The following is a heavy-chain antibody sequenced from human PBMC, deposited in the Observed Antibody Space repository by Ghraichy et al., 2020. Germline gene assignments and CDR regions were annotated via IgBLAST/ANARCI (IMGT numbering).Heavy chain of an antibody. CDR2: LYWDDDR. CDR3: THALRGPSCGGSRCYFFDH. CDR1: GFSLSTNGVA. V-gene: IGHV2-5*02. D-gene: IGHD2-15*01. Sequence: SGPTLVKPTQTLTLTCTFSGFSLSTNGVAVGWIRQSPGKAPEWLAILYWDDDRRYRPSLKTRLTITKGTSRNQVVLTMTTVDPVDTATYFCTHALRGPSCGGSRCYFFDHWGQGILVTVSS. J-gene: IGHJ4*02.